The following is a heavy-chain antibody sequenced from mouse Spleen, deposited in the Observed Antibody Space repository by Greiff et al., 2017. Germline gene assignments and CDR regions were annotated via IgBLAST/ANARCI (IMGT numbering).Heavy chain of an antibody. V-gene: IGHV5-17*01. CDR1: GFTFSDYG. CDR2: ISSGSSTI. J-gene: IGHJ4*01. D-gene: IGHD1-2*01. CDR3: ARWLPYYAMDY. Sequence: EVNVVESGGGLVKPGGSLKLSCAASGFTFSDYGMHWVRQAPEKGLEWVAYISSGSSTIYYADTVKGRFTISRDNAKNTLFLQMTSLRSEDTAMYYCARWLPYYAMDYWGQGTSVTVSS.